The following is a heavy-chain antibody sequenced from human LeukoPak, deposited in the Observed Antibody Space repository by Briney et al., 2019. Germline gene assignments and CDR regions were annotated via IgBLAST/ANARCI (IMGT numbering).Heavy chain of an antibody. V-gene: IGHV3-23*01. CDR1: GFTFSSYA. Sequence: GGSLRLSCAASGFTFSSYAMHWVRQAPGKGLEWVSAISGSGGSTYYADSVKGRFTISRDNSKNTLYLQMNSLRAEDTAVYYCAKKSSSWYIGYFDSWGQGTLVTVSS. J-gene: IGHJ4*02. CDR3: AKKSSSWYIGYFDS. CDR2: ISGSGGST. D-gene: IGHD6-13*01.